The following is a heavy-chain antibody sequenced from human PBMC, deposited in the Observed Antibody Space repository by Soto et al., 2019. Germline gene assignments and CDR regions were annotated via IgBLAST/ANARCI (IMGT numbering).Heavy chain of an antibody. Sequence: GVSLRLSCEASGFTFSSYTMSWVRPAPGKGLEWVSAISGSGGSTYYADSVKGRFTISRDNSKNTLYLQMNSLRAEDTAVYYCAKAVLHYCDSSGYYPFDYWGQGT. CDR2: ISGSGGST. D-gene: IGHD3-22*01. CDR3: AKAVLHYCDSSGYYPFDY. CDR1: GFTFSSYT. V-gene: IGHV3-23*01. J-gene: IGHJ4*02.